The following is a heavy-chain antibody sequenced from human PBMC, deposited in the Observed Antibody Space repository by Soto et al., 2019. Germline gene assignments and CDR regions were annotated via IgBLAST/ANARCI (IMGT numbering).Heavy chain of an antibody. D-gene: IGHD2-15*01. V-gene: IGHV1-18*04. Sequence: QVQLVQSGVEVKKPGASVTVSCKASGYTFISHGISWVRQAPGQGLEWMGWISGKNGNTNYAQKLQGRVTLTTDTSTSTAYMELRSLRSDAKAVYYCARVSSSIVVVPDYGMDVWGQGPTVNVS. CDR3: ARVSSSIVVVPDYGMDV. CDR2: ISGKNGNT. CDR1: GYTFISHG. J-gene: IGHJ6*02.